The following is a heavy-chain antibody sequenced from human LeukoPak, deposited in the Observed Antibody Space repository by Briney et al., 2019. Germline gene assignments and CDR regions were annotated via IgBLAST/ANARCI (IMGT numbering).Heavy chain of an antibody. D-gene: IGHD2-8*01. CDR3: ARNNTLMMYPRGGEDKGFDY. Sequence: SETLSLTCTVSGGSISSSSYYWAWIRQPPGKGLEGIGRIYYSGSTHYNPSLKSRVTISVDTSKNEFSLKLTSVTAADTAVYYCARNNTLMMYPRGGEDKGFDYWGQGTLVAVST. CDR2: IYYSGST. J-gene: IGHJ4*02. V-gene: IGHV4-39*01. CDR1: GGSISSSSYY.